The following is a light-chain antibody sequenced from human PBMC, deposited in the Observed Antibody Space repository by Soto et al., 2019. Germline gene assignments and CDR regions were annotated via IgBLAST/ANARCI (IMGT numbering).Light chain of an antibody. J-gene: IGLJ1*01. CDR1: SSDVGSYNR. Sequence: QSALTQPPSVSGSPGQSVAISCTGTSSDVGSYNRVSWYQQSPGTAPKLLIYDVSNRPSGVPDRFSGSKSGNTASLTISGLRAEDEADYYCSSFTSSDTYVFGTGTKLTVL. CDR2: DVS. CDR3: SSFTSSDTYV. V-gene: IGLV2-18*02.